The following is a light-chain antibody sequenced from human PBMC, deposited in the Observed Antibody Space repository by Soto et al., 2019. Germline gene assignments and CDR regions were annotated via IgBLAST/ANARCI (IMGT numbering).Light chain of an antibody. J-gene: IGKJ2*01. CDR3: QQSYRTPHT. CDR2: AAS. Sequence: DIQMTQSPSSLSASVGDRVTITCRASQSISSYLNWYQQKPGKAPKLLIYAASSLQSGVPSRFSGSGSGTDFTLTISSLQPEDFATYYCQQSYRTPHTSGQGTKLEIK. V-gene: IGKV1-39*01. CDR1: QSISSY.